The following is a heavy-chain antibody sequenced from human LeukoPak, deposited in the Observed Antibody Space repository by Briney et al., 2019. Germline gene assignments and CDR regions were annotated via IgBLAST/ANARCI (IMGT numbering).Heavy chain of an antibody. CDR1: GGSISSYY. CDR2: IYTSGST. V-gene: IGHV4-4*09. CDR3: AAAQVYDSSGYYYDHPFDI. J-gene: IGHJ3*02. Sequence: PSETLSLTRTLSGGSISSYYWSWIRQPPGKGLEGIGYIYTSGSTNYNPSLKSRATISVDTSKNQFSLKLSSVTAADTAVYYCAAAQVYDSSGYYYDHPFDIWGQGTMVTVSS. D-gene: IGHD3-22*01.